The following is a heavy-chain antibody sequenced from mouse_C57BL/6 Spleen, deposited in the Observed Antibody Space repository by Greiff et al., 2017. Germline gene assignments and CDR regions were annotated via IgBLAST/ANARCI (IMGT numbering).Heavy chain of an antibody. D-gene: IGHD2-2*01. J-gene: IGHJ2*01. CDR2: IHPSDSDT. Sequence: QVQLQQPGAELVKPGASVKVSCKASGYTFTSYWMHWVKQRPGQGLEWIGRIHPSDSDTNYNQKFKGKATLTVDKSSSTAYMQLRSLASEDSAVYYWAIYGYDQYYVDYWGQGTTLTVSS. CDR3: AIYGYDQYYVDY. CDR1: GYTFTSYW. V-gene: IGHV1-74*01.